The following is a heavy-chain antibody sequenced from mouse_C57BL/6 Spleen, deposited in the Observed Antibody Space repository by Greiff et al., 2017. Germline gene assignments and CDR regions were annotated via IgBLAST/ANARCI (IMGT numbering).Heavy chain of an antibody. Sequence: QVQLQQSGAELAKPGASVKLSCKASGYTFTSYWMPWVKQRPGQGLEWIGYINPSSGYTKYNQKFKDKATLTADKSSSTAYMQLSSLTYEDSAVYYCARDYDYDAGAMDYWGQGTSVTVSS. D-gene: IGHD2-4*01. CDR2: INPSSGYT. V-gene: IGHV1-7*01. CDR3: ARDYDYDAGAMDY. J-gene: IGHJ4*01. CDR1: GYTFTSYW.